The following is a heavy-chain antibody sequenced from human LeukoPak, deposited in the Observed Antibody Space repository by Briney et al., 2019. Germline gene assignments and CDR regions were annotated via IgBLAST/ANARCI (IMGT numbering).Heavy chain of an antibody. Sequence: GGSLRLSCAASGFTFSSLWMSWVRQAPGRGPEWVANINQDGGTTYYVASVKGRFTISRDNAKNSLSLQMSSLRAEDTAVYYCTKDRQGSNQYRMDVWGKGTTVTVSS. CDR2: INQDGGTT. J-gene: IGHJ6*03. CDR3: TKDRQGSNQYRMDV. CDR1: GFTFSSLW. V-gene: IGHV3-7*01. D-gene: IGHD2-2*01.